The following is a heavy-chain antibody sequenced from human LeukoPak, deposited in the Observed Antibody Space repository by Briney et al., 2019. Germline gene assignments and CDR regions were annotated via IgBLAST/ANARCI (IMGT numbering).Heavy chain of an antibody. Sequence: GESLKISCKGSGYIFTSYWIGWVRQTPGKGLEWMGIIYPGDSDTTYSPSFQGQVTISADKSISTAYLQWSSLKASDTAMYYCARLGYDILTGSYQYIQLRGQGTLVTVSS. CDR2: IYPGDSDT. D-gene: IGHD3-9*01. CDR1: GYIFTSYW. CDR3: ARLGYDILTGSYQYIQL. V-gene: IGHV5-51*01. J-gene: IGHJ1*01.